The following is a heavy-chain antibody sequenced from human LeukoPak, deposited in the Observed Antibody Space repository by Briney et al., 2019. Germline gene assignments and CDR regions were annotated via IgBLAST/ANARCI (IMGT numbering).Heavy chain of an antibody. CDR3: ARGGLQTWYYYMDV. CDR2: INPNSGDT. J-gene: IGHJ6*03. Sequence: ASVKVSCKASGYTFTGYFMHWVRQAPGQGLEWMGWINPNSGDTNYARKFQDRVTMTRDTSISTAYMELSRLRSDDTAVYYCARGGLQTWYYYMDVWGKGTTVTVSS. V-gene: IGHV1-2*02. CDR1: GYTFTGYF.